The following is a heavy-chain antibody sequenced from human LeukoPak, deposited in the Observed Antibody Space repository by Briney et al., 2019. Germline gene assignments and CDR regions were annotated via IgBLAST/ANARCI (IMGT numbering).Heavy chain of an antibody. J-gene: IGHJ3*02. V-gene: IGHV4-59*08. Sequence: PSETLSLTCTVSGGSISSYYWSWIRQPPGKGLEWIGYIYYSGSTNYNPSLKSRVTISVDTSKNQFSLKLSSVTAADTAVYYCARTYYYDSRSFDIWGQGTMVTVSS. CDR1: GGSISSYY. CDR2: IYYSGST. CDR3: ARTYYYDSRSFDI. D-gene: IGHD3-22*01.